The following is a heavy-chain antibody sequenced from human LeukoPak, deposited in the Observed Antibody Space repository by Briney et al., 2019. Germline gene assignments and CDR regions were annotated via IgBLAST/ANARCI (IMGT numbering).Heavy chain of an antibody. D-gene: IGHD3-22*01. J-gene: IGHJ4*02. CDR1: GFTFSSYS. V-gene: IGHV3-21*01. CDR3: ARGGTYYYDSSGEYYFDY. Sequence: GGSLRLSCAASGFTFSSYSMNWVRQAPGKGLEWVSSISSSSSYIYYADSVKGRFTISRDNAKNSLYLQMNSLRAEDTAVYYCARGGTYYYDSSGEYYFDYWGQGALVTVSS. CDR2: ISSSSSYI.